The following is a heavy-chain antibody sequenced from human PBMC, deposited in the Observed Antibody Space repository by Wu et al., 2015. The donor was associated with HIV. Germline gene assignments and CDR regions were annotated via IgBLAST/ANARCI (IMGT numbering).Heavy chain of an antibody. Sequence: QVQLVQSGAEVKKPGASVKVSCKASGHTFIGYYMHWVRQAPGQGLEWMGWISPNSGGTNYAQKFQGGVTMTTDTSTSTGYMELRSLRSDDTAVYYCARAGFMIFGVVTTKAYYMDVWGKGTNGHRLL. CDR3: ARAGFMIFGVVTTKAYYMDV. D-gene: IGHD3-3*01. V-gene: IGHV1-2*02. CDR1: GHTFIGYY. J-gene: IGHJ6*03. CDR2: ISPNSGGT.